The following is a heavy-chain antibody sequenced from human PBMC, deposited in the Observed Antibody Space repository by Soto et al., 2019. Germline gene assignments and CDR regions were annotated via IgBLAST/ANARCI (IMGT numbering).Heavy chain of an antibody. D-gene: IGHD1-1*01. J-gene: IGHJ4*02. Sequence: ASVKVSCKVSGYTLTELSMHWVRQAPGKGLEWMGGFDPEDGETIYAQKFQGRVTMTADTSTSTAYMELRSLRSDDTAVYYCARGSNDIDYWGQGTLVTVSS. CDR1: GYTLTELS. V-gene: IGHV1-24*01. CDR3: ARGSNDIDY. CDR2: FDPEDGET.